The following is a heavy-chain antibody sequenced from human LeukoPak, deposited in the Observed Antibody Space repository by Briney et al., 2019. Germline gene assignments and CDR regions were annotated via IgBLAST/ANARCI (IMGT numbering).Heavy chain of an antibody. CDR1: GFTFSYYG. CDR2: ISYDGNNE. D-gene: IGHD5-12*01. V-gene: IGHV3-30*04. J-gene: IGHJ4*02. Sequence: GGSLRLSCTYSGFTFSYYGIHWVRQAPGKGLEWVTFISYDGNNEYYADSVKGRFTVSRDNFKNTLYLQMNSLRTEDTAVYFCAKDDAWLRYACWGPGTLVTVSS. CDR3: AKDDAWLRYAC.